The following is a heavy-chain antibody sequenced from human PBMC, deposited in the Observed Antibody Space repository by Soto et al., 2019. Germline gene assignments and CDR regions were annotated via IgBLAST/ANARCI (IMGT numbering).Heavy chain of an antibody. V-gene: IGHV1-69*06. CDR3: ARAEYSDILTGYGN. CDR1: GYTFIDHY. J-gene: IGHJ4*02. Sequence: ASVKVSCKASGYTFIDHYVHWMRQAPGQGLEWMGGIIPIFGTANYAQKFQGRVTITADKSTSTAYMELSSLRSEDTAVYYCARAEYSDILTGYGNWGQGTLVTVSS. CDR2: IIPIFGTA. D-gene: IGHD3-9*01.